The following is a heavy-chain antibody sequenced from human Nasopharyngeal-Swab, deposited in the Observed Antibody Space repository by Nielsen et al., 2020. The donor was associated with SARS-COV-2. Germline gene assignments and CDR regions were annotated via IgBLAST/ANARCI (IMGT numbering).Heavy chain of an antibody. CDR1: GFTFSNYW. V-gene: IGHV3-7*03. J-gene: IGHJ4*02. Sequence: GESLKISCAASGFTFSNYWMSWVRQTPGKGLEWVANIHHDGSEKTYVDSVKGRFTISRDNSKNSLYLQMNSLRAEDTAVYYCARPSRGQFDYWGQGTLVTVSS. CDR3: ARPSRGQFDY. CDR2: IHHDGSEK.